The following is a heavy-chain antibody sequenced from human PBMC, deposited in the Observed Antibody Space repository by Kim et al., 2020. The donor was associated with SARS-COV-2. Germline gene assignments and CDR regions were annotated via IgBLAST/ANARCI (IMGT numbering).Heavy chain of an antibody. CDR2: ISDSGSDT. V-gene: IGHV3-11*03. J-gene: IGHJ4*02. D-gene: IGHD3-10*01. Sequence: GGSLRLSCAVSGFSFSDYYMSWIRQTPGKGLESLALISDSGSDTTYADSVKGRFSISRDNARKLVYLQMNNLRAEDTAVYFCAFPVRFPAYWGQGTPVTVSS. CDR3: AFPVRFPAY. CDR1: GFSFSDYY.